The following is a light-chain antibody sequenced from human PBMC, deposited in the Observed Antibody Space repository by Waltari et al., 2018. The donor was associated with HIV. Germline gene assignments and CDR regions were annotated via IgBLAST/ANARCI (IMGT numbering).Light chain of an antibody. Sequence: QTVVPQESSLTVSPGGTVTLTSGLTFGTVTTSCYPKCLQQKPGLPPTALIYGGDTKHRWTPARYSGSIVGDKATLTLTAVQAEDEAIYFCLLYVGGSYLFGGGTLVTVL. CDR1: FGTVTTSCY. CDR3: LLYVGGSYL. V-gene: IGLV7-43*01. CDR2: GGD. J-gene: IGLJ2*01.